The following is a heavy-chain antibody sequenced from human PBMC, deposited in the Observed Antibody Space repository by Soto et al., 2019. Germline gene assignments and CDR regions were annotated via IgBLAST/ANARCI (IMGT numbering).Heavy chain of an antibody. Sequence: QMQLVESGGGAVQPGRSLRLSCAASGFTFSYYPMHWVRQAPGKGLEWVAVISFDGSNKYYADSVKGRFTISRDNSKNTFSLKMNRLRRADTAVYYCARVPGDMVAILYICPLDRREPLTDVDVWGQGTTVTVSS. CDR2: ISFDGSNK. D-gene: IGHD5-12*01. J-gene: IGHJ6*02. CDR1: GFTFSYYP. V-gene: IGHV3-30*04. CDR3: ARVPGDMVAILYICPLDRREPLTDVDV.